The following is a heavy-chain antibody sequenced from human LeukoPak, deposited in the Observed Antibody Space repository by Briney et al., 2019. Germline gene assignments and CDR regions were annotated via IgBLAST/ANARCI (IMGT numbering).Heavy chain of an antibody. V-gene: IGHV1-2*02. CDR2: INPNSGGT. CDR1: GYTFTVYY. CDR3: ARDGGLIQPGGWFDP. Sequence: ASVKVSCKASGYTFTVYYMHWVRQAPGQGLEWMGWINPNSGGTNYAQKFQGRVTMTRDTSISTAYMELSRLRSDDTAVYYCARDGGLIQPGGWFDPWGQGTLVTVSS. D-gene: IGHD5-18*01. J-gene: IGHJ5*02.